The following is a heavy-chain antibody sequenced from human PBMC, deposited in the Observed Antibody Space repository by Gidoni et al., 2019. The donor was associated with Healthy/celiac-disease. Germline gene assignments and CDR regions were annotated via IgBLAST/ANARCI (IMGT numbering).Heavy chain of an antibody. D-gene: IGHD4-17*01. V-gene: IGHV3-33*01. J-gene: IGHJ4*02. CDR3: AREGDDYGGALDY. CDR1: GFTFSSYG. CDR2: IWYDGSNK. Sequence: QVQLVESGGGVVQPGRSLRLSCAASGFTFSSYGMHWVRQAPGKGLECVAVIWYDGSNKYYADSVKGRFTISRDNSKNTLYLQMNSLRAEDTAVYYCAREGDDYGGALDYCGQGTLVTVSS.